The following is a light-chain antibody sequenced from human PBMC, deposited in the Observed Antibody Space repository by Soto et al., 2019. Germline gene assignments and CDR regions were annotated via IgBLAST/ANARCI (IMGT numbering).Light chain of an antibody. J-gene: IGLJ1*01. CDR3: VSYTTRASYV. CDR1: SSDVGNYIF. Sequence: QSALTQPASVSGSPGQSITISCTGTSSDVGNYIFVSWYRQHPRKAPKLMIYDINNRPSGVSNRFSGAKSGNTASLTISGLQAEDEADYYCVSYTTRASYVFGTGSKVTVL. V-gene: IGLV2-14*01. CDR2: DIN.